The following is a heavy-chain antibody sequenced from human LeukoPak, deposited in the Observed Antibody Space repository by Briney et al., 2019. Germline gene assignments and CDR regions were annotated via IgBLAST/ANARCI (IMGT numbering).Heavy chain of an antibody. CDR2: ISNDGSNK. CDR3: ARSMRYCSSTSCFDGMDV. J-gene: IGHJ6*02. Sequence: PGGSLRLSCAASKFTFRSYGMHWVRQAPGQGLEWVAVISNDGSNKYFADSVKGRFTISRDNSKNTLYLQMNSLRADDTAVYYCARSMRYCSSTSCFDGMDVWGQGTTVTVSS. V-gene: IGHV3-30*03. D-gene: IGHD2-2*01. CDR1: KFTFRSYG.